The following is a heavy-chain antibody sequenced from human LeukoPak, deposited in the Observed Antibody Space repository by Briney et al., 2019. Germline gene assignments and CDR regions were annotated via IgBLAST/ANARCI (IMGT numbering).Heavy chain of an antibody. V-gene: IGHV3-53*01. CDR2: IDDSGAT. D-gene: IGHD4-17*01. J-gene: IGHJ4*02. CDR3: VSAYGDYNFDF. Sequence: GGSLRLSCAASGFSVINTYVNWVREAPGKGLEWVSVIDDSGATSFVDAVKGRFTISRDNSKNTVSLHMNNLGAEDTAVYYCVSAYGDYNFDFWGQGTLVTVSS. CDR1: GFSVINTY.